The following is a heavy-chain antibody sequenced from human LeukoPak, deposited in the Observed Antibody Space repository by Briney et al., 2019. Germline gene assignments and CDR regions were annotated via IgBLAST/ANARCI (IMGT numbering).Heavy chain of an antibody. CDR2: IYYNGNT. CDR3: ARHDYYDSRAHPFDI. CDR1: GGSISSRSYY. J-gene: IGHJ3*02. Sequence: SETLSLTCTVSGGSISSRSYYWAWIRQPPGKELEWIGSIYYNGNTYYNPSLKSRVTISVDTSKNQFSLNLSSVTAADTAVYYCARHDYYDSRAHPFDIWGQGTMVTVSS. V-gene: IGHV4-39*01. D-gene: IGHD3-22*01.